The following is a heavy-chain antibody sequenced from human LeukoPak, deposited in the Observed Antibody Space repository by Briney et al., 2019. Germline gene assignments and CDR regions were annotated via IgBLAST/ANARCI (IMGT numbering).Heavy chain of an antibody. Sequence: GGSLRLSCAASGFTVSSNYMSWVRQAPGKGLEWVSVIYSGGSIYYADSVKGRFTISRDNSKNTLYLQMNSLRAEDTAVYYCVRGVGVSRFNYLDSWGQGTLVIVSS. J-gene: IGHJ4*02. CDR3: VRGVGVSRFNYLDS. V-gene: IGHV3-53*01. D-gene: IGHD6-13*01. CDR1: GFTVSSNY. CDR2: IYSGGSI.